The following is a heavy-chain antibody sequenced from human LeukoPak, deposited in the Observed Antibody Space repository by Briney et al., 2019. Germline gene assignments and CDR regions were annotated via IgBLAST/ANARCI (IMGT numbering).Heavy chain of an antibody. D-gene: IGHD4-17*01. V-gene: IGHV3-74*01. CDR2: INSDGSST. CDR1: GFTFSSYW. Sequence: GGSLRLSCAASGFTFSSYWMHWVRQAPGKGLVGVSRINSDGSSTSYAESVKGRFTISRCNAKNTLYLQMNSLRAEDTAVYYCAREGAVTPLAYYYYMDVWGKGTTVTVSS. J-gene: IGHJ6*03. CDR3: AREGAVTPLAYYYYMDV.